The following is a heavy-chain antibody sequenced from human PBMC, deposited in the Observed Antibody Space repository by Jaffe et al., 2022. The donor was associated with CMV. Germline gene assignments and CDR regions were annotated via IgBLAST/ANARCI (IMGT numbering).Heavy chain of an antibody. D-gene: IGHD2-8*01. V-gene: IGHV4-34*01. CDR2: INHSGST. CDR1: GGSFSGYY. CDR3: ARGLYCTNGVCHGGWFDP. J-gene: IGHJ5*02. Sequence: QVQLQQWGAGLLKPSETLSLTCAVYGGSFSGYYWSWIRQPPGKGLEWIGEINHSGSTNYNPSLKSRVTISVDTSKNQFSLKLSSVTAADTAVYYCARGLYCTNGVCHGGWFDPWGQGTLVTVSS.